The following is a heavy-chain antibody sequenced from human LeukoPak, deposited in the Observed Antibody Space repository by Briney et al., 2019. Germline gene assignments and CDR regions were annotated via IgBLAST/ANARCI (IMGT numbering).Heavy chain of an antibody. Sequence: SETLSLACTISDGSVSSGTYYWGWIRQSPGKGLEWIGSIHYSGSSYYNPSLKSRAAIFVDTSRDQVSMDLSCVTAADTALYYCVRHISANTGYFDSCGQGTLVTVSS. V-gene: IGHV4-39*01. CDR2: IHYSGSS. J-gene: IGHJ4*02. CDR1: DGSVSSGTYY. CDR3: VRHISANTGYFDS.